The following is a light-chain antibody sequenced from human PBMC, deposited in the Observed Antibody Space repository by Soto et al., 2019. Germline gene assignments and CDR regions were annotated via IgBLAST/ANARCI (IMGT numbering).Light chain of an antibody. J-gene: IGLJ1*01. Sequence: QSALTQPASVSGSPGLSITISCTGTNSDVGGYTYVSWYQQHPGKAPKLLIYEVSNRPSGVSNRFSGSKSGNTASLTISGLQAEDEADYYCSSYTSSSTRVFGPGIQLTVL. CDR1: NSDVGGYTY. CDR2: EVS. V-gene: IGLV2-14*01. CDR3: SSYTSSSTRV.